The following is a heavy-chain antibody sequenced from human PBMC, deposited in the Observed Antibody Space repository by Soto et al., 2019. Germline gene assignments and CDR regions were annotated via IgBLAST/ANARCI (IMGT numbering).Heavy chain of an antibody. V-gene: IGHV3-30*18. D-gene: IGHD2-21*01. Sequence: QVELVESGGGVVHPGTSLRLSCAASGFTFSSYGLHWVRQAPGKGLEWVAGISYDGGSQYYADSVKGRFTISRDDSKNTLYLQMNSPRTEDTAVYHCAKVWVEMSTNDAFDIWGQGPMVTVS. CDR1: GFTFSSYG. CDR2: ISYDGGSQ. J-gene: IGHJ3*02. CDR3: AKVWVEMSTNDAFDI.